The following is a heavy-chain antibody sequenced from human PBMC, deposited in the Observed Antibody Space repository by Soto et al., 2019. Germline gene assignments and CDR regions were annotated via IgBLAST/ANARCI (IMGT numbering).Heavy chain of an antibody. V-gene: IGHV4-38-2*02. CDR1: GFSINSAEY. CDR3: ARNVTLVRGVIRYNWFDP. CDR2: IYHSWST. Sequence: SETLSLTCTVPGFSINSAEYWGCIRQPPGQGLEWIGSIYHSWSTHYNATLRSRVTISVDTSKNQFSLKLSSVTAADTAVYYCARNVTLVRGVIRYNWFDPWGHGTLVTVSS. D-gene: IGHD3-10*01. J-gene: IGHJ5*02.